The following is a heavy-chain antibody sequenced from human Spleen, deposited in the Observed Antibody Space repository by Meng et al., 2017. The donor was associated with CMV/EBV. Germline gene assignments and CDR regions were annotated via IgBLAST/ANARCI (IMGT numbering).Heavy chain of an antibody. D-gene: IGHD6-6*01. CDR1: GGSFSGYY. Sequence: SETLSLTCAVYGGSFSGYYWSWIRQPPGKGLEWIGEINHSGSTNYNPSLKSRVTIPVDTSKNQFSLKLSSVTAADTAVYYCARSGSYHYYYYGMDVWGQGTTVTVSS. V-gene: IGHV4-34*01. CDR3: ARSGSYHYYYYGMDV. J-gene: IGHJ6*02. CDR2: INHSGST.